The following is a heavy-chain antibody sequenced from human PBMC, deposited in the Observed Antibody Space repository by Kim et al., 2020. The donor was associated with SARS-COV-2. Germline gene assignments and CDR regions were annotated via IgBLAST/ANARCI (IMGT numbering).Heavy chain of an antibody. Sequence: SETLSLTCTVSGGSISSGGYYWSWIRQHPGKGLEWIGYIYYSGSTYYNASLKSRATISVDTSKNQFSLKLSSVTAADTAMYYCARARIVLPTASNWFDPGGQGAPDTVSS. CDR1: GGSISSGGYY. V-gene: IGHV4-31*03. CDR2: IYYSGST. J-gene: IGHJ5*02. CDR3: ARARIVLPTASNWFDP. D-gene: IGHD2-2*01.